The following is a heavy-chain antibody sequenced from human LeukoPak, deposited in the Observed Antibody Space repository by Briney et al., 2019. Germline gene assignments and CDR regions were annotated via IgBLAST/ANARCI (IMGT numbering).Heavy chain of an antibody. CDR1: GGSISSYY. Sequence: PSETLSLTCTVSGGSISSYYWSWIRQPAGKGREWIGRVYTNGSTNYNPSLKRRVTMSVAPSKNQFSLKLSSVPAADTAVYYCARDPHRYCSGGSCYPPGYYYYMDVWGKGTPVTISS. J-gene: IGHJ6*03. CDR2: VYTNGST. D-gene: IGHD2-15*01. CDR3: ARDPHRYCSGGSCYPPGYYYYMDV. V-gene: IGHV4-4*07.